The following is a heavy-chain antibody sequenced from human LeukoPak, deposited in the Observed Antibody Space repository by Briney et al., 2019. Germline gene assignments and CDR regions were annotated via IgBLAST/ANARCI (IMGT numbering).Heavy chain of an antibody. V-gene: IGHV4-39*01. CDR3: ARHAGGIAAAGTRPFDY. D-gene: IGHD6-13*01. Sequence: SETLSLTCTVSGASFSSSTYYWRWIRQPPGKGLEWIGSIYYSGSTCYNPTLKRRVTMSVDTSKNQFSLKLSSVTAADTAVYYCARHAGGIAAAGTRPFDYWGQGTLVTVSS. J-gene: IGHJ4*02. CDR2: IYYSGST. CDR1: GASFSSSTYY.